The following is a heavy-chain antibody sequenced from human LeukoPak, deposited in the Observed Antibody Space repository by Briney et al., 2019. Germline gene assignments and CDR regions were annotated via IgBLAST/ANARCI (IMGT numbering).Heavy chain of an antibody. CDR2: IYYSGST. Sequence: SETLSLTCTVSGGSISSYYWSWIRQPPGKGLEWIGYIYYSGSTNYNPSLKSRVTISEDTSKNQFSLKVNSVTAADTAVYYCARHFQYSSGWYGRAFDIWGQGTMVTVSS. D-gene: IGHD6-19*01. V-gene: IGHV4-59*08. J-gene: IGHJ3*02. CDR1: GGSISSYY. CDR3: ARHFQYSSGWYGRAFDI.